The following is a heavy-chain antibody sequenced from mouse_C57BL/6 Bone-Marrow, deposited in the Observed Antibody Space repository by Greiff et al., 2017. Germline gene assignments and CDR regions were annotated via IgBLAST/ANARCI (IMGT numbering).Heavy chain of an antibody. D-gene: IGHD2-5*01. V-gene: IGHV5-6*01. J-gene: IGHJ3*01. CDR3: ASPDSTWFAY. Sequence: EVHLVESGGDLVKPGGSLKLSCAASGFTFSSYGMSWVRQTPDKRLEWVATISSGGSYTYYPDSVKGRFNISRDNAKNTLYLQMSSLKSEDTAMYYCASPDSTWFAYWGQGTLVTVSA. CDR2: ISSGGSYT. CDR1: GFTFSSYG.